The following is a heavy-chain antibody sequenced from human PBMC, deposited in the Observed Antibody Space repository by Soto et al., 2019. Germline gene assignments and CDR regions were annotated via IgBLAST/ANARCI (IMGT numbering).Heavy chain of an antibody. Sequence: QITLKESGPTLVNPTQTLTLTCSFSGLSLTTSRVGVGWIRQPPGEALEWLAIIYWDDDKRYSPSLQSRLAITKDTSKNQVVLTMTNLDPVDTGTYYCAHIMITFGGVSALDAFDFWGQGTMVTVSS. CDR1: GLSLTTSRVG. CDR3: AHIMITFGGVSALDAFDF. CDR2: IYWDDDK. D-gene: IGHD3-16*01. J-gene: IGHJ3*01. V-gene: IGHV2-5*02.